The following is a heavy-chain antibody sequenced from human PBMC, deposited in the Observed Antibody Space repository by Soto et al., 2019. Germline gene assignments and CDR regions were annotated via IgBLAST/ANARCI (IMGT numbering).Heavy chain of an antibody. Sequence: EVHLVESGGALVQPGGSLRLSCAASGFTFSTYSMNWVRQAPGKGLEWVSYISSSSSTIYYPDSVKGRFTISRDNAKNPLYLQMNSLRAEDTAVYYCARDIYSGSYLPDYWGQGTLVTVSS. CDR1: GFTFSTYS. V-gene: IGHV3-48*01. CDR3: ARDIYSGSYLPDY. CDR2: ISSSSSTI. J-gene: IGHJ4*02. D-gene: IGHD1-26*01.